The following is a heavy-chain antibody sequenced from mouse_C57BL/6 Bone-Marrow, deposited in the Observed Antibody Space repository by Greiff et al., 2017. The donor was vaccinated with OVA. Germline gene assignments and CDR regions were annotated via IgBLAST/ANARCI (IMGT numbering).Heavy chain of an antibody. CDR1: GYTFTSYW. Sequence: QVQLQQPGAELVRPGSSVQLSCKASGYTFTSYWMDWVKQRPGQGLEWIGNIYPSDSETHYNQKFKDKATLTVDKSSSTAYMQLSSLTSEYSAVYYCARERSCDWYFDVWGTGTTVTVSS. CDR3: ARERSCDWYFDV. J-gene: IGHJ1*03. CDR2: IYPSDSET. V-gene: IGHV1-61*01.